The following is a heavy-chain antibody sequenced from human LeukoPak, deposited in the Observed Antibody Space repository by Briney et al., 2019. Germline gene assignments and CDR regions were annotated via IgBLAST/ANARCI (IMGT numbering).Heavy chain of an antibody. Sequence: GGSLRLSCAASGFTFSSYWMHWVRQAPGEGLVWVSRINSDGSTTSYADSVKGRFTISRDNATNTLYLQMNSLRAEDTAVYYCASRSAAKDAFDIWGQGTMVTVSS. D-gene: IGHD6-25*01. CDR1: GFTFSSYW. CDR3: ASRSAAKDAFDI. J-gene: IGHJ3*02. CDR2: INSDGSTT. V-gene: IGHV3-74*01.